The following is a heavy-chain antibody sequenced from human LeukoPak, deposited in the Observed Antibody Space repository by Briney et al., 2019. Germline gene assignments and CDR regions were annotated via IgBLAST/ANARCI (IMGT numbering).Heavy chain of an antibody. V-gene: IGHV3-23*01. J-gene: IGHJ5*02. Sequence: GGSLRLSCAASGFTFSRSGLTWVRQAPGKGLEWVSTISGSGGSTYYADSVKGRFTISRDNSKNTLYLQMNSLRADDTAVYYCAKSAVTTIINWFDPWGQGTLVTVSS. CDR2: ISGSGGST. CDR1: GFTFSRSG. D-gene: IGHD4-17*01. CDR3: AKSAVTTIINWFDP.